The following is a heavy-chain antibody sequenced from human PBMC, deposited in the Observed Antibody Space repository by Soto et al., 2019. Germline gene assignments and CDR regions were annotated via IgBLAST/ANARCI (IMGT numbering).Heavy chain of an antibody. J-gene: IGHJ3*02. V-gene: IGHV1-69*13. CDR3: ARGTRSYDAFDI. D-gene: IGHD3-10*01. CDR2: IIPIFGTA. CDR1: GGTFSNHV. Sequence: GASVKVSCKGSGGTFSNHVITWVLQAPGQGLEWMGGIIPIFGTANYAQKFQGRVTITADESTSTAYMELSSLRSEDTAVYYCARGTRSYDAFDIWGQGTMVTVSS.